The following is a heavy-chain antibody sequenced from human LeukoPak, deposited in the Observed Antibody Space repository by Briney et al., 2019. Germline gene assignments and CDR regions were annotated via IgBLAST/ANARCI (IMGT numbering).Heavy chain of an antibody. J-gene: IGHJ4*02. V-gene: IGHV3-15*01. Sequence: PGGSLRLSCAASGFAFSSYWMTWVRQAPGKGLEWVGRIKSKTDGGTTDYAAPVKGRFTISRDDSKNTLYLQMNSLKTEDTAVYYCTTDPHSSGRDYWGQGTLVTVSS. CDR2: IKSKTDGGTT. CDR3: TTDPHSSGRDY. D-gene: IGHD6-19*01. CDR1: GFAFSSYW.